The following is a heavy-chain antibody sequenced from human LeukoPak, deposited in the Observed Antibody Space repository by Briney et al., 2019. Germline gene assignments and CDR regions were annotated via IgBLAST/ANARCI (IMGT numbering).Heavy chain of an antibody. CDR2: ISAYNGNT. V-gene: IGHV1-18*01. D-gene: IGHD2-2*01. J-gene: IGHJ5*02. Sequence: ASVKVSCKASGYTFTSYGISWVRQAPGQGLEWTGWISAYNGNTNYAQKLQGRVTMTTDTSTSTAYMELRSLRSDDTAVYCCARTRYCSSTSCYVSRNNWFDPWGQGTLVTVSS. CDR3: ARTRYCSSTSCYVSRNNWFDP. CDR1: GYTFTSYG.